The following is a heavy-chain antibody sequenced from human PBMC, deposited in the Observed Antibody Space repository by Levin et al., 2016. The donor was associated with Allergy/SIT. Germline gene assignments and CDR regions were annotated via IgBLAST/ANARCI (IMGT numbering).Heavy chain of an antibody. CDR1: GFTFGDYA. J-gene: IGHJ4*02. CDR3: ARDYNGKDY. CDR2: IKEDGSDK. D-gene: IGHD2-8*01. Sequence: GGSLRLSCTASGFTFGDYAMSWFRQAPGKGLEWVANIKEDGSDKYYVDSVKGRFTISRDNAKNSLYLQMNSLRAEDTAVYFCARDYNGKDYWGQGTLVTVSS. V-gene: IGHV3-7*01.